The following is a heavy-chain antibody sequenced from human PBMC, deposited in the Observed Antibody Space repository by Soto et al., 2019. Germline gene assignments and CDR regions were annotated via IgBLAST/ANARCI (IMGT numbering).Heavy chain of an antibody. CDR1: GYTFTYRY. J-gene: IGHJ3*02. D-gene: IGHD2-8*02. V-gene: IGHV1-45*02. CDR3: ASPPGLLEGDAFDI. CDR2: ITPFNGNT. Sequence: QMQLVQSGAEVKKTGSSVKVSCKASGYTFTYRYLNWVRQAPGQALEWMGWITPFNGNTKYAQKFQDRVTIARDRSMSTAYMELSSLRSEDTAMYYCASPPGLLEGDAFDIWGQGTMVTVSS.